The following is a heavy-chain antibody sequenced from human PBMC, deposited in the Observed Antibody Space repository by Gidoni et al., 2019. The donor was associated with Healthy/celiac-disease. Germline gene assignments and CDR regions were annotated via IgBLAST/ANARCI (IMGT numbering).Heavy chain of an antibody. D-gene: IGHD3-22*01. CDR1: GGSISSYY. V-gene: IGHV4-59*01. Sequence: QVQLQESGPGLVKPSETLSLTCTVSGGSISSYYWSWIRQPPGKGLEWIGYIYYSGSTNYNPSLKSRVTISVDTSKNQFSLKLSSVTAADTAVYYCARDLDSSGYYLDYWGQGTLVTVSS. CDR3: ARDLDSSGYYLDY. CDR2: IYYSGST. J-gene: IGHJ4*02.